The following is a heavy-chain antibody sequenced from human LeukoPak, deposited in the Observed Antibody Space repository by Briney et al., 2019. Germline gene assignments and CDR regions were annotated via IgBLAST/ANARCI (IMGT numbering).Heavy chain of an antibody. CDR3: ARCSYYGAGNSPYDL. CDR2: IYPAGFT. D-gene: IGHD3-10*01. Sequence: PSETLSLTCTLSGGSMSDNFWNWIRQPDEKGLEWVGRIYPAGFTSYNPSLKSRLTMSIDTSKNQFSLRLRSVSAADTAVYYCARCSYYGAGNSPYDLWGQGTLVAVSS. J-gene: IGHJ4*02. CDR1: GGSMSDNF. V-gene: IGHV4-4*07.